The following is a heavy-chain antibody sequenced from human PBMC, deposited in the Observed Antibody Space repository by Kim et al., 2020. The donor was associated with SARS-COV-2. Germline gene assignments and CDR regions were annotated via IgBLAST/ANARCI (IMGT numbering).Heavy chain of an antibody. CDR3: ARGPIVTSKNWFDP. V-gene: IGHV1-3*01. D-gene: IGHD5-12*01. J-gene: IGHJ5*02. Sequence: YSQKFQGRVSFARDTSASTAYMELSSLRSEDTAVYYCARGPIVTSKNWFDPWGQGTLVTVSS.